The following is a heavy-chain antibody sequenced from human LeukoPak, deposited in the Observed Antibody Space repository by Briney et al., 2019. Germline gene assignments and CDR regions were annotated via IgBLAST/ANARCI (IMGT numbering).Heavy chain of an antibody. CDR3: ARRPCSGGICYSDY. Sequence: GSLRLSCAASGFTFSSYSMNWVRQAPGKGLXXXXSISGSSNYIYYADSVKGRFTISRDNAKNSLYLQMNSLRAEDTAVYYCARRPCSGGICYSDYWGQGTLVTVSS. V-gene: IGHV3-21*01. CDR2: ISGSSNYI. D-gene: IGHD2-15*01. J-gene: IGHJ4*02. CDR1: GFTFSSYS.